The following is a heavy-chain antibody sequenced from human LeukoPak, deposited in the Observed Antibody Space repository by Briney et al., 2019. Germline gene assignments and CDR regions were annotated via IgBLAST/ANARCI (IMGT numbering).Heavy chain of an antibody. Sequence: GGSLRLSCAASGFTFTDYYMSWIRQAPGKGLEWVSYISDSGGTKHYADSVKGRFTISRDSAKNSLYLQTNSLRAEDTAVYYCARGAGPLFDPWGQGTLVTVSS. CDR3: ARGAGPLFDP. J-gene: IGHJ5*02. V-gene: IGHV3-11*01. CDR2: ISDSGGTK. CDR1: GFTFTDYY.